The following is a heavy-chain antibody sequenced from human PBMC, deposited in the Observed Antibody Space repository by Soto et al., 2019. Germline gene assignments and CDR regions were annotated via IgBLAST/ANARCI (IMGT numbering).Heavy chain of an antibody. CDR1: GGSISSSSYY. CDR3: ARHWPGCGGGGMDV. Sequence: PSESLSLTCTVSGGSISSSSYYWGWIRQPPGKGLESIGSIYYSGSTYYNPSLKSRVTISVDTSKNQFSLKLSSVTAADTAVYYCARHWPGCGGGGMDVPGDVTTVPVS. J-gene: IGHJ6*02. D-gene: IGHD3-16*01. V-gene: IGHV4-39*01. CDR2: IYYSGST.